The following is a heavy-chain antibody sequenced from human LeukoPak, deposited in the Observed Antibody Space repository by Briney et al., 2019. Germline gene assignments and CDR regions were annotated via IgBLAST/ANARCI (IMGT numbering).Heavy chain of an antibody. V-gene: IGHV3-21*01. CDR3: AKDSELGSGYDPGIDY. Sequence: GGSLRLSCAASGFTFSSYSMNWVRQAPGKGLEWVSSISSSSSYIYYADSVKGRFTISRDNAKNSLYLQMNSLRAEDTAVYYCAKDSELGSGYDPGIDYWGQGTLVTVSS. D-gene: IGHD5-12*01. J-gene: IGHJ4*02. CDR1: GFTFSSYS. CDR2: ISSSSSYI.